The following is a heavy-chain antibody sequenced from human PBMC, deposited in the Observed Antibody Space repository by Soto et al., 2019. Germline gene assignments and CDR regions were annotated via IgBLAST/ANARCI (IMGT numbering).Heavy chain of an antibody. D-gene: IGHD3-9*01. CDR2: IYYSGST. CDR3: ARSEPYYDILTGYPRGRYYYGMDV. J-gene: IGHJ6*02. V-gene: IGHV4-31*03. CDR1: GGSISSGGYY. Sequence: PSETLSLICTVSGGSISSGGYYWSWIRQHPGKGLEWIGYIYYSGSTYYNPSLKSRVTISVDTSKNQFSLKLSSVTAADTAVYYCARSEPYYDILTGYPRGRYYYGMDVWGQGTTVTVSS.